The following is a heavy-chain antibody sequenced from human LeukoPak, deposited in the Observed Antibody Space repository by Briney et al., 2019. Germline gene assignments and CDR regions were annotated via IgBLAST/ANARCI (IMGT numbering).Heavy chain of an antibody. V-gene: IGHV4-59*08. CDR1: GGSISNYY. D-gene: IGHD2-2*01. J-gene: IGHJ4*02. Sequence: TSETLSLTCTVSGGSISNYYWGWIRQPPGKGLEWIGSMHHSGNSNYNPSLKSRVTISVDTSSKNQFSLKLSSVTAADTAVYYCARVARCTSCFDVDYWGQGTLVTVSS. CDR3: ARVARCTSCFDVDY. CDR2: MHHSGNS.